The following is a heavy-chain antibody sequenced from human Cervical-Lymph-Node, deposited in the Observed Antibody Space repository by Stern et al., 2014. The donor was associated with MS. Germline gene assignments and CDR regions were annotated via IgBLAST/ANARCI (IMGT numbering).Heavy chain of an antibody. CDR3: ARDTCRGGGCYFRY. CDR1: GFIFSSYA. CDR2: LSNEGSKQ. V-gene: IGHV3-30-3*01. D-gene: IGHD2-15*01. J-gene: IGHJ4*02. Sequence: QVQLVESGGGVVQPGRSLRLSCAASGFIFSSYAMHWVRPAPGKGLDWVAFLSNEGSKQFYADSVKGRFTISRDNSNNTLYLQMNSLRPEDTAVYYCARDTCRGGGCYFRYWGQGILITVSS.